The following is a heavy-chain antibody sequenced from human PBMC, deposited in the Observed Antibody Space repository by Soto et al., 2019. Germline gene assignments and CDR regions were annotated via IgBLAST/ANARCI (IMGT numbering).Heavy chain of an antibody. CDR2: IDPSDSYT. Sequence: GESLKISCKGSGYSFTSYWISWVRQMPGKGLEWMGRIDPSDSYTNYSPSFQGHVTISADKSISTAYLQWSSLKASDTAMYYCARLGEAIAVAGTSKRDYYYYGMDVWGQGTTVTVSS. J-gene: IGHJ6*02. CDR1: GYSFTSYW. D-gene: IGHD6-19*01. CDR3: ARLGEAIAVAGTSKRDYYYYGMDV. V-gene: IGHV5-10-1*01.